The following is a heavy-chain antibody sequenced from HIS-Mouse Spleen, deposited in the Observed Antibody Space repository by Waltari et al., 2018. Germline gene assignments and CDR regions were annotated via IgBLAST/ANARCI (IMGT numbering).Heavy chain of an antibody. CDR2: INYSGGT. D-gene: IGHD6-13*01. CDR1: GGSISSSSYY. Sequence: QLQLQESGPGLVKPSETLSLTCTVSGGSISSSSYYWGWIRQPPGKGLEWIGSINYSGGTYYNPSLKSRFTISVDTSKNQFSLKLSSVTAADTAVYYCAREIPYSSSWYDWYFDLWGRGTLVTVSS. CDR3: AREIPYSSSWYDWYFDL. J-gene: IGHJ2*01. V-gene: IGHV4-39*07.